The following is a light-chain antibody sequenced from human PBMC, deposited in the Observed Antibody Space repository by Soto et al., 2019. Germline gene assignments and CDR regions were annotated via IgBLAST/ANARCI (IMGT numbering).Light chain of an antibody. Sequence: DIQMTQSPSTLSAFVGDRVTITCRASQSIGRWLAWYQQKPGKAPKLLIYDASSLESGVPSRFSGSGSGTEFTLTISSLQPDDFATYYCQQYNTYSPERTFGQGTKVEV. CDR3: QQYNTYSPERT. CDR2: DAS. V-gene: IGKV1-5*01. J-gene: IGKJ1*01. CDR1: QSIGRW.